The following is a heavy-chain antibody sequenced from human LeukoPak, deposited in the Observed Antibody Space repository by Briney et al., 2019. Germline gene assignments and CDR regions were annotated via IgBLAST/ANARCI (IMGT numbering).Heavy chain of an antibody. V-gene: IGHV3-23*01. Sequence: PGGSLRLSCAASGFTFSRYAMSWVRQAPGKGLEWVSAITGSGGSTHYADSVKGRFTISRDNSKNTLYLQMNSLRAEDTAVYYCAKSGAGSYPYYFDYWGQGTLVTVSP. J-gene: IGHJ4*02. CDR3: AKSGAGSYPYYFDY. CDR1: GFTFSRYA. CDR2: ITGSGGST. D-gene: IGHD3-16*02.